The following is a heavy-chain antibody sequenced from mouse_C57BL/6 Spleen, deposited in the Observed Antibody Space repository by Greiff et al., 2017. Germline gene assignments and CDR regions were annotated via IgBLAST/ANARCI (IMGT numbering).Heavy chain of an antibody. V-gene: IGHV1-81*01. CDR2: INPRSGNT. Sequence: QVQLQQSGAELARPGASVKLSCKASGYTFTSYGISWVKQRTGQGLEWIGDINPRSGNTYYNEKFKGKATMTADKSSSTAYMELRSLTSEDSAVYFCARRCDYDAAWFAYWGQGTLVTVSA. J-gene: IGHJ3*01. CDR1: GYTFTSYG. D-gene: IGHD2-4*01. CDR3: ARRCDYDAAWFAY.